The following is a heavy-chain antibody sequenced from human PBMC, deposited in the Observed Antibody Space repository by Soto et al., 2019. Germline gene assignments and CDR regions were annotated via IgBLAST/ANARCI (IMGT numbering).Heavy chain of an antibody. CDR1: GFTVSSNY. V-gene: IGHV3-53*01. Sequence: GGSLRLSCAASGFTVSSNYMSWVRQAPGKGLEWVSVIYSGGSTYYADSVKGRFTISRDNSKNTLYLQMNSLRAEDTAVYYCARPSDYSSYCMVVWGQGTTVTVSS. CDR2: IYSGGST. CDR3: ARPSDYSSYCMVV. J-gene: IGHJ6*02.